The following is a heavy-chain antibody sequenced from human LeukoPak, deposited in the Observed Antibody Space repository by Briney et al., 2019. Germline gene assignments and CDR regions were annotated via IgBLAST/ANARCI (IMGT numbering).Heavy chain of an antibody. CDR3: ARQLDYGSGSYLARPSLFDY. Sequence: SSETLSLTCTVSGVSISTSSYYWGWIRQPPGKGLEWIGSIYYSGSTYYNPSLKSRVTISVDTSKNQFSLKLSSVTAADTAVYYCARQLDYGSGSYLARPSLFDYWGQGTLVTVSS. CDR2: IYYSGST. J-gene: IGHJ4*02. D-gene: IGHD3-10*01. CDR1: GVSISTSSYY. V-gene: IGHV4-39*01.